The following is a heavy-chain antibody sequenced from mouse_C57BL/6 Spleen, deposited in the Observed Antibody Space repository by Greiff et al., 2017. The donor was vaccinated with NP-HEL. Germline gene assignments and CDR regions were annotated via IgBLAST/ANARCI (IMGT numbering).Heavy chain of an antibody. CDR1: GFTFSDFY. D-gene: IGHD1-1*01. J-gene: IGHJ1*03. Sequence: EVMLVESGGGLVQSGRSLRLSCATSGFTFSDFYMEWVRQAPGKGLEWIAASRNKANDYTTEYSASVKGRFIVSRDTSQSILYLQMNALRAEDTAIYYCARDDYYGNWYSDVWGTGTTVTVSS. CDR3: ARDDYYGNWYSDV. V-gene: IGHV7-1*01. CDR2: SRNKANDYTT.